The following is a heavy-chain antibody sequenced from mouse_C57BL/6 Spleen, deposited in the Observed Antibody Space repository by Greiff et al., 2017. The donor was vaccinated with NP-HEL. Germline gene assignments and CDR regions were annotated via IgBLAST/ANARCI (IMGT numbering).Heavy chain of an antibody. Sequence: VQLQQSGTELVKPGASVKLSCKASGYTFTSYWMHWVKQRPGQGLEWIGNINPSNGGTNYNEKFKSKATLTVDKSSSTAYMQLSSLTSEDSAVYYCARGDTGGAWFAYWGQGTLVTVSA. V-gene: IGHV1-53*01. CDR3: ARGDTGGAWFAY. CDR1: GYTFTSYW. CDR2: INPSNGGT. J-gene: IGHJ3*01. D-gene: IGHD4-1*01.